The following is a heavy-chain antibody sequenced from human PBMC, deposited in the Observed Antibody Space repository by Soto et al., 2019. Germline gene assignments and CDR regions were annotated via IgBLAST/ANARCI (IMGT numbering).Heavy chain of an antibody. V-gene: IGHV3-9*01. Sequence: EVQLVESGGGLVQPGRSLRLSCAASGFTFDDYAMHWVRQAPGKGLEWVSGISWNSGSIGYADSVKGRFTISRDNAKNSLYLQMNSLRAEDTALYYCAKDMKITFGGVDYWGQGTLVTVSS. CDR3: AKDMKITFGGVDY. CDR1: GFTFDDYA. CDR2: ISWNSGSI. J-gene: IGHJ4*02. D-gene: IGHD3-16*01.